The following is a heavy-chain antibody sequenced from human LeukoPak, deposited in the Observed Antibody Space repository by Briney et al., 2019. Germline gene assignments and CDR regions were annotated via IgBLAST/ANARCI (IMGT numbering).Heavy chain of an antibody. CDR2: INPNSGGT. V-gene: IGHV1-2*02. CDR1: GYTFTGYY. CDR3: AGAGLWDYYDSSGYHNGAFDI. J-gene: IGHJ3*02. Sequence: ASVKVSCKASGYTFTGYYMHWVRQAPGQGLEWMGWINPNSGGTNYAQKFQGRVTMTRDTSISTAYMELSSLRSDDTAVYYCAGAGLWDYYDSSGYHNGAFDIWGQGTMVTVSS. D-gene: IGHD3-22*01.